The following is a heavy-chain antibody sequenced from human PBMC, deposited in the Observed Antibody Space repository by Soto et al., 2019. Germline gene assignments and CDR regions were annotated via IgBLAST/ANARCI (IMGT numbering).Heavy chain of an antibody. J-gene: IGHJ6*02. CDR1: GFTFSNFE. CDR3: ARAECSTPNCLTAYYSYGLDV. V-gene: IGHV3-48*03. Sequence: GSLRLSCAASGFTFSNFEMHWVRQAPGKGLEWLSYINTAGSTKYYAESVKGRFTISRDNARNSLFLQMNSLRAEDTAVYYCARAECSTPNCLTAYYSYGLDVWGQGTTVTVSS. CDR2: INTAGSTK. D-gene: IGHD2-2*01.